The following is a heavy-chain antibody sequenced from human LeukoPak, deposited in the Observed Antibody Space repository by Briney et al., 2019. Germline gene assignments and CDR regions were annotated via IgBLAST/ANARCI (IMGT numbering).Heavy chain of an antibody. CDR1: GFTFSSYA. Sequence: GRSLRLSCAASGFTFSSYAMHWVRQAPGKGLEWVAVISYDGSNKYYADSVKGRFTISRDNSKNTLYLQMNSLRAEDTAVYYCARGCPPYSGSYYFDYWGQGTLVTVSS. CDR3: ARGCPPYSGSYYFDY. V-gene: IGHV3-30-3*01. D-gene: IGHD1-26*01. J-gene: IGHJ4*02. CDR2: ISYDGSNK.